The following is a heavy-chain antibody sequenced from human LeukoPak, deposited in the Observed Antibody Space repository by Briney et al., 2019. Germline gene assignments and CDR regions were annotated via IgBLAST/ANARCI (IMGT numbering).Heavy chain of an antibody. CDR2: IYNGGTT. V-gene: IGHV4-4*07. CDR1: GGSASSNY. Sequence: SETLSLTCTVSGGSASSNYWNWIRQPARKGLEWIGRIYNGGTTNYNPSPESRVTISIDSSKNQFSLKLTSVTAADTAVYYCAHSISMDFEYWGQGTLVTVSS. J-gene: IGHJ4*02. CDR3: AHSISMDFEY. D-gene: IGHD2/OR15-2a*01.